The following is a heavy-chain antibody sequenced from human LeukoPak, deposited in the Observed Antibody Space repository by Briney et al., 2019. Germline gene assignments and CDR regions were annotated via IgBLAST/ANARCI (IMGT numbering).Heavy chain of an antibody. V-gene: IGHV3-53*01. CDR2: IYSGGST. CDR3: ARDPNLGIDY. J-gene: IGHJ4*02. CDR1: GFTVSSNY. Sequence: AGGSLRLSCAASGFTVSSNYMSWVRQAPGKGLEWVSVIYSGGSTYCADSVKGRFTISRDNSKNMLFLQMNSLRAEDRAIYYCARDPNLGIDYWGQGTLVTVSS. D-gene: IGHD3-16*01.